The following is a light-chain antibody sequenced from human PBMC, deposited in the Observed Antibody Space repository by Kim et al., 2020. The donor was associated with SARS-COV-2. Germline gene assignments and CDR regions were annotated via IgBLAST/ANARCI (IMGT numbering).Light chain of an antibody. CDR1: NIGSKS. V-gene: IGLV3-21*04. CDR3: QVWDSSSEFVV. Sequence: APGKTARIPCGGTNIGSKSVHWYQQKPGQAPLLVISYDSDRPSGIPERFSGSNSGNTATLTITRVEAGDEADYYCQVWDSSSEFVVFGGGTQLTVL. J-gene: IGLJ2*01. CDR2: YDS.